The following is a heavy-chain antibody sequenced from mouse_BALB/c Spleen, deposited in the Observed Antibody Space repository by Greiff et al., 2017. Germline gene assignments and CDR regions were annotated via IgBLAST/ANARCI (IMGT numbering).Heavy chain of an antibody. V-gene: IGHV1-69*02. CDR1: GYTFTSYW. Sequence: QVQLQQPGAELVRPGASVKLSCKASGYTFTSYWINWVKQRPRQGLEWIGNIYPSDSYTNYNQKFKDKATLTVDKSSSTAYMQLSSPTSEDSAVYYCTRSGSYAMDYWGQGTSVTVSS. CDR2: IYPSDSYT. J-gene: IGHJ4*01. CDR3: TRSGSYAMDY.